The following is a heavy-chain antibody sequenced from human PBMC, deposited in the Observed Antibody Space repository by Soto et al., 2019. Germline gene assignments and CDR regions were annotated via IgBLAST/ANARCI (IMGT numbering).Heavy chain of an antibody. CDR1: GFTFDSYA. CDR3: AKDRSGSCYSPLDY. J-gene: IGHJ4*02. Sequence: PGGSLILSCAASGFTFDSYAMSWVRQAPGKGLEWVSVIGGSDGGTYYADSVKGRFTISRDNSKNTLYLQMNSLRAEDTAVYYCAKDRSGSCYSPLDYWGQGTLVTVSS. V-gene: IGHV3-23*01. D-gene: IGHD3-10*01. CDR2: IGGSDGGT.